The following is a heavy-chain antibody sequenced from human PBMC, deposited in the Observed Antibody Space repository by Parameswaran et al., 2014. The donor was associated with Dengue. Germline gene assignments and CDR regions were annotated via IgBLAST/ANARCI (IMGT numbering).Heavy chain of an antibody. CDR2: ISSSGRTI. V-gene: IGHV3-48*03. J-gene: IGHJ4*02. Sequence: WVRQAPGKGLEWVSFISSSGRTIYYADSVKGRFTISRDNAKNSLYLQMNSLRVEDTAAYYCARGQEWLEVYFDYWGQGTLVTVSS. D-gene: IGHD6-19*01. CDR3: ARGQEWLEVYFDY.